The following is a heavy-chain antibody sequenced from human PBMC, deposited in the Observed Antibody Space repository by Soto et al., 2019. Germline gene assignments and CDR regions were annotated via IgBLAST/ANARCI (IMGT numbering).Heavy chain of an antibody. CDR1: GFTFSSYA. Sequence: GGSLRLSRAASGFTFSSYAVSWVRQAPGKGLEWVSAISGSGGSIYYADSVKGRFTISRDNSKNTLYLQMNSLRAEDTAVYYCAKVSITMVRGVITKMYDYWGQGTLVTVSS. D-gene: IGHD3-10*01. CDR3: AKVSITMVRGVITKMYDY. V-gene: IGHV3-23*01. J-gene: IGHJ4*02. CDR2: ISGSGGSI.